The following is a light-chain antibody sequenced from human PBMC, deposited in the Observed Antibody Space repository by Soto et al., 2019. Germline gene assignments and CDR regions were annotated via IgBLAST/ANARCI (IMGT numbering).Light chain of an antibody. Sequence: QSVLTQPASVSGSPGQSITISCTGTSSVVGGYNYVSWYQQHPGKAPQLMIYAVSNRPSGVSDRFSGSKSANTASLTISGLQAEDEADYYCSSFTSSTTYIFGTGTKVTVL. CDR2: AVS. J-gene: IGLJ1*01. CDR3: SSFTSSTTYI. CDR1: SSVVGGYNY. V-gene: IGLV2-14*03.